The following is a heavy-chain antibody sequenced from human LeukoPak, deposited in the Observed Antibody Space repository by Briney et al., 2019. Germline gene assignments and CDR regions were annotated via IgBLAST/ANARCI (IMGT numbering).Heavy chain of an antibody. CDR3: AKNPDIVVVVAALGMDV. V-gene: IGHV3-23*01. CDR1: GFTFSSYA. D-gene: IGHD2-15*01. Sequence: PGGSLRLSGAASGFTFSSYAMSWVRQAPGKGLEWVSAISGSGGSTYYADSVKGRFTISRDNSKNTLYLQMNSLRAEDTAVYSCAKNPDIVVVVAALGMDVWGQGTTVTVSS. CDR2: ISGSGGST. J-gene: IGHJ6*02.